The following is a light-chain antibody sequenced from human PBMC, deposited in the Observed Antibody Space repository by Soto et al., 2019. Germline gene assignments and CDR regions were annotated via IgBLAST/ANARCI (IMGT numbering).Light chain of an antibody. CDR3: QQSYSTPWT. J-gene: IGKJ1*01. CDR1: QSISSY. Sequence: DIQMTQSPSSLSASVGDRVTITCRASQSISSYLNWYQQKPGNAPKLLIYAASSLQSGVPSRFSGSGSGTDFTLTISSLQPEDFATYYCQQSYSTPWTFDQGTKVEIK. V-gene: IGKV1-39*01. CDR2: AAS.